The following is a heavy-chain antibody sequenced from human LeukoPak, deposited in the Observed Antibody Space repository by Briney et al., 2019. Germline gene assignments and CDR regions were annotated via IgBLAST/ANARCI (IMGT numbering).Heavy chain of an antibody. Sequence: ASVKVSCKASGYTFTSYYMHWVRQAPGQGLEWMGIINPSGGSTSYAQKFQGRVTMTRDTSTSTVYMELSSLTSDDTAVYFCARSDYNDYRGLGFWGQGTLVTVSS. V-gene: IGHV1-46*01. CDR1: GYTFTSYY. J-gene: IGHJ4*02. CDR2: INPSGGST. CDR3: ARSDYNDYRGLGF. D-gene: IGHD4-11*01.